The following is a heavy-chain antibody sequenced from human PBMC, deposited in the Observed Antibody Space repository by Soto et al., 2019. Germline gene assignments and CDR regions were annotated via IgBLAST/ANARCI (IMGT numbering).Heavy chain of an antibody. CDR1: GYSFTSYW. J-gene: IGHJ3*02. Sequence: VESLKISCNCSGYSFTSYWIGWVRQMPGKGLEWVGIIYPGDSDTRYSPSFHDQVTISADKSISTAYLQLRSLKASATAMYYCARSLYGGNAGDSFSILGPGTMVTVSS. D-gene: IGHD4-17*01. CDR2: IYPGDSDT. V-gene: IGHV5-51*01. CDR3: ARSLYGGNAGDSFSI.